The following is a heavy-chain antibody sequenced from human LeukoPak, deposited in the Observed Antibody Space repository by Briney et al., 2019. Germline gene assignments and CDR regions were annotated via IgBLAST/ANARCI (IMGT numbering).Heavy chain of an antibody. D-gene: IGHD3-22*01. CDR1: GFTFSNYA. CDR3: ARARDSSGFSSLDY. V-gene: IGHV3-23*01. Sequence: GGSLRLSCLASGFTFSNYAMSWVRQAPGKGLEWVSGITISGKTAYYADSVKGRFTISRDNAKNSLYLQMNSLRAEDTALYYCARARDSSGFSSLDYWGQGTLVTVSS. J-gene: IGHJ4*02. CDR2: ITISGKTA.